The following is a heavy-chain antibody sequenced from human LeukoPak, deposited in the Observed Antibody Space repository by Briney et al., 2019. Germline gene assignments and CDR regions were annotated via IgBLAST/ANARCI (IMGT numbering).Heavy chain of an antibody. Sequence: SETLSLTCAVYGGSFSGYYWSWIRQPPGKGLEWIGEINHSGSTNYNPSLKSRVTISVDTSKNQFSLKLSSVTAADTAVYYCAREPMELRHHFDYWGQGTLVTVSS. CDR3: AREPMELRHHFDY. CDR1: GGSFSGYY. D-gene: IGHD1-7*01. V-gene: IGHV4-34*01. CDR2: INHSGST. J-gene: IGHJ4*02.